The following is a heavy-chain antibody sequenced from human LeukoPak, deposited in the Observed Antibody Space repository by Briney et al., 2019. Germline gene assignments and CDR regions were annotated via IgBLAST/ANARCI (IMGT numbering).Heavy chain of an antibody. CDR2: IYYSGST. V-gene: IGHV4-30-4*01. J-gene: IGHJ6*02. Sequence: SETLSLTCTVSGGSISSGDYYWSWIRQPPGKGLEWIGYIYYSGSTYYNPSPKSRVTISVDTSKNQFSLKLSSVTAADTAVYYCARDEFLEWLSPPYYGMDVWGQGTTVTVSS. CDR1: GGSISSGDYY. D-gene: IGHD3-3*01. CDR3: ARDEFLEWLSPPYYGMDV.